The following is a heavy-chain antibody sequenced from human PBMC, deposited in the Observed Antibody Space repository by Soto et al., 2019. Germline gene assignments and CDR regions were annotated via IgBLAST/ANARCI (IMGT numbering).Heavy chain of an antibody. V-gene: IGHV4-4*02. Sequence: SETLSLTCAVSGGSFTSNNWWTWVRQPPGQGLEWIGEIYRTGSTNYNPSLKSRVTISLDKSENQFSLKVTSLTAADTAVYYCASRDPGTSVDYWGQGTWVTVSS. CDR1: GGSFTSNNW. J-gene: IGHJ4*02. D-gene: IGHD1-7*01. CDR3: ASRDPGTSVDY. CDR2: IYRTGST.